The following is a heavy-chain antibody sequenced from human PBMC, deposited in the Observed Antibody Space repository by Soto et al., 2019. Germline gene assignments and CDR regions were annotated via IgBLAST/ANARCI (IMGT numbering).Heavy chain of an antibody. CDR3: AKEGRSSSNYYYYYMDV. CDR1: GFTFSSYA. D-gene: IGHD6-6*01. J-gene: IGHJ6*03. Sequence: GGSLRLSCAASGFTFSSYAMSWVRQAPGKGLEWVSIISGSGDSTYYADSVKGRFTISRDNSKNTLFLQMNSLRAGDTAIYYCAKEGRSSSNYYYYYMDVWGKGTTVTVS. V-gene: IGHV3-23*01. CDR2: ISGSGDST.